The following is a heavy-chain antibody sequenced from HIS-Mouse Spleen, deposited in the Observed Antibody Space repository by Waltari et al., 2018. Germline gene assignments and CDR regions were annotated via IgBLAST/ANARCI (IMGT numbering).Heavy chain of an antibody. J-gene: IGHJ4*02. CDR2: IYSGGST. CDR3: ARDIKAAAC. D-gene: IGHD6-13*01. V-gene: IGHV3-66*01. CDR1: GFTASAKY. Sequence: EVQLVESGVGLVQPGWSLLLPRAASGFTASAKYKSWVRQALGKGLEWVSVIYSGGSTYYADSVKGRFTISRDNSKNTLYLQMNSLRAEDTAVYYCARDIKAAACWGQGTLVTVSS.